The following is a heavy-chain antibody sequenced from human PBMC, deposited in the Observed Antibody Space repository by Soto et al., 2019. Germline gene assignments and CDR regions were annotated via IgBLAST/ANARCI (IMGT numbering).Heavy chain of an antibody. D-gene: IGHD3-9*01. J-gene: IGHJ4*01. CDR2: VNHSGTT. CDR3: ARGTSLTRFLQRDAPDKYYCDY. CDR1: GGSFSDHF. Sequence: SETLSLTCAVYGGSFSDHFWTWIRQAPGKDLEWIGDVNHSGTTNYKPSLKSRATVSADTSKNQFSLKLRSVTAADTAVYYCARGTSLTRFLQRDAPDKYYCDYWSQGTLVTVS. V-gene: IGHV4-34*01.